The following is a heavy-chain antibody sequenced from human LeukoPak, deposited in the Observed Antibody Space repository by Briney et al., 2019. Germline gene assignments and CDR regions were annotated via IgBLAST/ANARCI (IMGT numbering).Heavy chain of an antibody. CDR1: GGTFSNYA. J-gene: IGHJ4*02. Sequence: SVKVSCKASGGTFSNYAISWVRQAPGRGLEWMGGIIPIFGTPNYAQKFQDRVTMTEDTSTDTAYMELSSLRSEDTAVYYCATAGQLELRYWGQGTLVTVSS. D-gene: IGHD1-7*01. V-gene: IGHV1-69*06. CDR3: ATAGQLELRY. CDR2: IIPIFGTP.